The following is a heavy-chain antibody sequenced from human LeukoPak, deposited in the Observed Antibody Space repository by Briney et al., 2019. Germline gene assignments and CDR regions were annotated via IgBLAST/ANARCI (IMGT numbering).Heavy chain of an antibody. CDR3: ARDGPYYYGSGSYDWFDP. J-gene: IGHJ5*02. CDR1: GFTVSSNY. Sequence: GGSLRLSCAASGFTVSSNYMSWVRQAPGKGLEWVAVVSYDGNNKYYADSVKGRFTISRDNSKNTLDLQMNSLGAEDTAVYYCARDGPYYYGSGSYDWFDPWGQGTLVTVSS. CDR2: VSYDGNNK. V-gene: IGHV3-30*03. D-gene: IGHD3-10*01.